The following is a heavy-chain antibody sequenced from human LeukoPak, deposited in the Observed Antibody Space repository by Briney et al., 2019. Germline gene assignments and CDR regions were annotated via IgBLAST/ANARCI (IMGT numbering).Heavy chain of an antibody. CDR2: ISGSGGET. CDR3: ARDLVYYYGSGSSPYFDY. CDR1: GFTFSSYA. D-gene: IGHD3-10*01. V-gene: IGHV3-23*01. J-gene: IGHJ4*02. Sequence: GGSLRLSCAASGFTFSSYAMSWVRQAPGKGLEWVSGISGSGGETHYIDSVKGRFTISRDNSKNTLYLQMNSLRAEDTAVYYCARDLVYYYGSGSSPYFDYWGQGTLVTVSS.